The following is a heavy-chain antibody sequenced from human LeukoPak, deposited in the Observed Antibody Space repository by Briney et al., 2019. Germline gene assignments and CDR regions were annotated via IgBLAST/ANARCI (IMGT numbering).Heavy chain of an antibody. Sequence: GGSLRLSCAASGFTFSSYWMHWVRQAPGKGLVWVSRINSDGSSTSYADSVKGRFTISRDNAKNTLYLQMNSLRAEDTAVYYCAREVAAAGFDYWGQGTLVTVSS. D-gene: IGHD6-13*01. J-gene: IGHJ4*02. CDR1: GFTFSSYW. V-gene: IGHV3-74*01. CDR3: AREVAAAGFDY. CDR2: INSDGSST.